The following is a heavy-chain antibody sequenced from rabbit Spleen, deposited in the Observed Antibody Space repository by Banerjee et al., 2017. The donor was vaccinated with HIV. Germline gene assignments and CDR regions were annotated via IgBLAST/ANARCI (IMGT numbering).Heavy chain of an antibody. D-gene: IGHD3-1*01. Sequence: QSLEESGGDLVKPGASLTLTCKASGFSFSDRDVMCWVRQAPGKGLQWIACINTYTGKPVYATWAKGRFTISRTSSTTVTLQMTSLTAADTATYFCARDLASVVGWNFNLWGQGTLVTVS. J-gene: IGHJ4*01. CDR2: INTYTGKP. V-gene: IGHV1S40*01. CDR1: GFSFSDRDV. CDR3: ARDLASVVGWNFNL.